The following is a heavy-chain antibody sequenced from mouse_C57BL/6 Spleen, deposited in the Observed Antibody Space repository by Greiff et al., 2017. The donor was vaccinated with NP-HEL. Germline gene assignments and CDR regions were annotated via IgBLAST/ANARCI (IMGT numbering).Heavy chain of an antibody. CDR2: ISYDGSN. V-gene: IGHV3-6*01. CDR1: GYSITSGYY. J-gene: IGHJ2*01. Sequence: EVQLLESGPGLVKPSQSLSLTCSVTGYSITSGYYWNWIRQFPGNKLELMGYISYDGSNNYNPSLNNRISITRDTSNNQFFLKLNSVTTEDTATYYCARGGITTVVADYWGQGTTLTVSS. D-gene: IGHD1-1*01. CDR3: ARGGITTVVADY.